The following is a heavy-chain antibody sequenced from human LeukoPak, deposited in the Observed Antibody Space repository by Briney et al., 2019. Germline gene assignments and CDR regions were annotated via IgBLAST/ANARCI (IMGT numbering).Heavy chain of an antibody. D-gene: IGHD6-13*01. J-gene: IGHJ4*02. CDR2: IVIGSGDT. CDR3: AADDQQQLG. CDR1: GSTFSNSA. V-gene: IGHV1-58*01. Sequence: ASVKVSCKASGSTFSNSAVQWVRQARGQRLEWIGWIVIGSGDTNYAQRFQERVTITRDKSTSTAYMELISLRSEGTAVYYCAADDQQQLGWGQGTLVTVSS.